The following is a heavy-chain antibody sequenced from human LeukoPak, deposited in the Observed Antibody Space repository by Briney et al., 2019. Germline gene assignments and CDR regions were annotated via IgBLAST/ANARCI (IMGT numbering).Heavy chain of an antibody. CDR1: GGSITSYY. Sequence: SETLSLTCTVSGGSITSYYWSWVRQPAGKGLEWIGRIYSSGSTNYNPSLKSRVTMSVDTSKNQFSLKMSFVTATDTAVYYCARSGGSGTYYDGSFDYWGQGTLVTVSP. V-gene: IGHV4-4*07. CDR3: ARSGGSGTYYDGSFDY. D-gene: IGHD1-26*01. J-gene: IGHJ4*02. CDR2: IYSSGST.